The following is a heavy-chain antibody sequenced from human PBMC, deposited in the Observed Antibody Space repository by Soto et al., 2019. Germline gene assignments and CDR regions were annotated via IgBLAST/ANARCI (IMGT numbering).Heavy chain of an antibody. CDR2: IYYSGST. J-gene: IGHJ4*02. D-gene: IGHD3-10*01. CDR1: GGSISSSSYY. V-gene: IGHV4-39*01. CDR3: ARLAPKYYYGSGSYYHNDY. Sequence: QLQLQESGPGLVKPSETLSLTCTVSGGSISSSSYYWGWIRQPPGKGLEWIGSIYYSGSTYYNPSLKSRFTISVDTSKNQISLKLSAVTAADTAVYYWARLAPKYYYGSGSYYHNDYWGQGTLVTVSS.